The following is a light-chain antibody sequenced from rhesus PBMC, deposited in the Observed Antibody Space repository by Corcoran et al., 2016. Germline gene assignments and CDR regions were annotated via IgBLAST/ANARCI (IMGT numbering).Light chain of an antibody. J-gene: IGKJ2*01. V-gene: IGKV2S2*01. CDR3: MQDLKDYS. Sequence: IVMTQTPLSLSVTPGEPASISCRSSQSLLNSDGNTSLHWYLQQAGQSPRLMFYKVTNRKSGVPNRFRGSGSGTDFTLKISRVEPEEVGVYYFMQDLKDYSFGQGTKVEIK. CDR1: QSLLNSDGNTS. CDR2: KVT.